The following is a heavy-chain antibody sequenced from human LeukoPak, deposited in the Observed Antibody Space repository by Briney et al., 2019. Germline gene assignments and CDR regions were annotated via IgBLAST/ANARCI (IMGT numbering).Heavy chain of an antibody. CDR3: ARSPSIAASVDY. J-gene: IGHJ4*02. Sequence: GGSLRLSCAASGFTFSDYYMSWIRQAPGKGLEWVSYISSSSSYTNYADSVKGRFTISRDNAKNSLYLQVNSLRAEDTAVYYCARSPSIAASVDYWGQGTLVTVSS. V-gene: IGHV3-11*06. D-gene: IGHD6-6*01. CDR1: GFTFSDYY. CDR2: ISSSSSYT.